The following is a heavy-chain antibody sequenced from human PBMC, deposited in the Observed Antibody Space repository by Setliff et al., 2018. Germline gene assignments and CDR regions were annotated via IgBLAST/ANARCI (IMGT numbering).Heavy chain of an antibody. CDR2: IYYSGTT. V-gene: IGHV4-39*01. Sequence: LSLTCIVSGASINSSTFFWGWIRQPPGKGLEWIGSIYYSGTTYYNPSVRSRVTISVDTSQNQFSLKLSSVTAADTAAYYCASHPRVTIFGVVAFDYRGQGILVTVSS. J-gene: IGHJ4*02. CDR1: GASINSSTFF. D-gene: IGHD3-3*01. CDR3: ASHPRVTIFGVVAFDY.